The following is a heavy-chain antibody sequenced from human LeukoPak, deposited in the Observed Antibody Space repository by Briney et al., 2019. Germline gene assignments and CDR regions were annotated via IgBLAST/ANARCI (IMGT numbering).Heavy chain of an antibody. Sequence: PSETLSLTCAVYGGSFSGYYWSWIRQPPGKGLEWIGEINHSGSTNYNLSLKSRVTISVDTSKNQFSLKLSSVTAADTAVYYCARASRAARLHYWGQGTLVTVSS. V-gene: IGHV4-34*01. CDR1: GGSFSGYY. D-gene: IGHD6-6*01. CDR2: INHSGST. J-gene: IGHJ4*02. CDR3: ARASRAARLHY.